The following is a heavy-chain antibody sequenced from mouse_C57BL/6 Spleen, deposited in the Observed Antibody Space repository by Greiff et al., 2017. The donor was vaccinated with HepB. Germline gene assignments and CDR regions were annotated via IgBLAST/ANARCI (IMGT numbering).Heavy chain of an antibody. CDR2: IDPSDSYT. CDR3: ARRYGSSTWFAY. CDR1: GYTFTSYW. J-gene: IGHJ3*01. D-gene: IGHD1-1*01. Sequence: QVQLQQPGAELVMPGASVKLSCKASGYTFTSYWMHWVKQRPGQGLEWIGEIDPSDSYTNYNQKFKGKSTLTVDKSSSTAYMQLSSLTSEDSAVYYCARRYGSSTWFAYWGQGTLVTVSA. V-gene: IGHV1-69*01.